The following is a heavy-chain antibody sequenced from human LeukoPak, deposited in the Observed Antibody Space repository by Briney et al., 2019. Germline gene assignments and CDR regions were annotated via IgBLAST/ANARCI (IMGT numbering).Heavy chain of an antibody. CDR1: GFTFSTYA. Sequence: GGSLRLSCAASGFTFSTYAMTWVRQAPGKGLEWVSLISGTGGSTYYADSVKGRFTISRDNSKNTLYLQMSSLRAEDTAVYYCARGGSYLSAFDIWGQGTMVTVSS. CDR2: ISGTGGST. CDR3: ARGGSYLSAFDI. J-gene: IGHJ3*02. D-gene: IGHD1-26*01. V-gene: IGHV3-23*01.